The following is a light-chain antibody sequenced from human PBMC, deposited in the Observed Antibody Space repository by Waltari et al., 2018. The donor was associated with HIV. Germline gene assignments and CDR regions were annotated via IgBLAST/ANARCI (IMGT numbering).Light chain of an antibody. CDR3: CSYAGTYTYV. CDR1: SSDVGGYDY. J-gene: IGLJ1*01. CDR2: DVG. V-gene: IGLV2-11*01. Sequence: QPALTQPRSVSGSPGQPVTISCTGTSSDVGGYDYVSWFQQHPDKAPKLIIYDVGQRPSGVPDRFSGSKSGNTAFLTISGLQAEDEADYYCCSYAGTYTYVFGSGTEVTAL.